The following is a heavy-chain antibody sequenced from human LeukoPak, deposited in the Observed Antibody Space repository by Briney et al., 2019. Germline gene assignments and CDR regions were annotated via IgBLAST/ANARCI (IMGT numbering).Heavy chain of an antibody. Sequence: QPGGSLRLSCAASGFTFSRHLLHWVRQAPGKWLVWVSRIHTDGTDTTYADFVKGRFTISRDNGKNTLYLQMNSLRAEDTAVYYCGSSEDDYIDYWGQGTLVTVSS. CDR2: IHTDGTDT. CDR1: GFTFSRHL. V-gene: IGHV3-74*03. D-gene: IGHD2-15*01. J-gene: IGHJ4*02. CDR3: GSSEDDYIDY.